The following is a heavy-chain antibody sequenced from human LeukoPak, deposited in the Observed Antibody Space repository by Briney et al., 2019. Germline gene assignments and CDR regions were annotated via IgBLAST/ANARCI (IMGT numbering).Heavy chain of an antibody. CDR2: ISYDGSNR. D-gene: IGHD6-13*01. CDR3: AKEFVAAAYFDY. Sequence: GGSLRLSCAASGFTFSSYGMHWVRQAPGKGLEWVAVISYDGSNRYYADSVKGRFTISRDNSKNTLYLQMNSLRAEDTAVYYCAKEFVAAAYFDYWGQGTLVTVSS. CDR1: GFTFSSYG. J-gene: IGHJ4*02. V-gene: IGHV3-30*18.